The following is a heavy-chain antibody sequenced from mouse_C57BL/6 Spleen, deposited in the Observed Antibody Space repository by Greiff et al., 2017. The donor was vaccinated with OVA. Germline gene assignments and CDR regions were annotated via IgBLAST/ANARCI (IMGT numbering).Heavy chain of an antibody. V-gene: IGHV5-16*01. J-gene: IGHJ1*03. Sequence: VESEGGLVQPGSSMKLSCTASGFTFSDYYMAWVRQVPEKGLEWVANINYDGSSTYYLDSLTSRFIISRDNAKNILYLQMSSLKAEDTATYYCARVIYYYGSSYFDVWGTGTTVTVSS. CDR2: INYDGSST. CDR1: GFTFSDYY. D-gene: IGHD1-1*01. CDR3: ARVIYYYGSSYFDV.